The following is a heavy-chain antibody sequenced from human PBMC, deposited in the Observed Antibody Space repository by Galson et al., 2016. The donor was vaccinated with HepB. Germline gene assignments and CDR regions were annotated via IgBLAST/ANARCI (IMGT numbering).Heavy chain of an antibody. CDR2: SGSDGST. CDR3: AKFSKGDGDYFFDF. Sequence: SLRLSCAASGFTFSNYGMNWVRQSPGKGLEWVSFSGSDGSTYYADSVKGRLTISRDNSKDTLYLQMSSLRADDTAVYFCAKFSKGDGDYFFDFWGQGTLVTVSS. J-gene: IGHJ4*02. CDR1: GFTFSNYG. V-gene: IGHV3-23*01. D-gene: IGHD4-17*01.